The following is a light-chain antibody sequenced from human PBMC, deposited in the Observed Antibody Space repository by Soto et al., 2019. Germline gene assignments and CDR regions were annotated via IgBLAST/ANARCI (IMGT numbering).Light chain of an antibody. J-gene: IGKJ1*01. CDR2: AAS. CDR3: QQYNDYSGT. Sequence: IQLTQSPSSLSASVVDRVTITCLASQGISSYLAWYQQKPGKAPKVLIYAASTLQSGVPSRFSGSGSGTDFTLTISSLQPDDFATYYCQQYNDYSGTFGQGTKVDIK. CDR1: QGISSY. V-gene: IGKV1-9*01.